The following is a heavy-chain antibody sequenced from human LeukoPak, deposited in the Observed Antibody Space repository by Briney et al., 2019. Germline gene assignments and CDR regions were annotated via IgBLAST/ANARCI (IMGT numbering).Heavy chain of an antibody. CDR2: IYASGST. CDR1: GGSINNYY. Sequence: SETLSLTCSVSGGSINNYYWTWIRQPAGKGLEWIGRIYASGSTNYNPSLKSRVTMSVDTSKNQFSLKLSSVTAADTAVYYCARDGPYSSSVYWGQGTLVTVSS. CDR3: ARDGPYSSSVY. D-gene: IGHD6-13*01. J-gene: IGHJ4*02. V-gene: IGHV4-4*07.